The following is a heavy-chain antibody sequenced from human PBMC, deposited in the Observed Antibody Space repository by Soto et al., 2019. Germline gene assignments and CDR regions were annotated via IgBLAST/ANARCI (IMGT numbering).Heavy chain of an antibody. J-gene: IGHJ4*02. CDR3: AKDRNVVVPAAIIY. CDR2: ISGSGGST. V-gene: IGHV3-23*01. D-gene: IGHD2-2*02. Sequence: SLRLSCAASGFTFSSYAMSWVRQAPGKGLEWVSAISGSGGSTYYADSVKGRFTISRDNSKNTLYLQMNSLRAEDTAVYYCAKDRNVVVPAAIIYWGQGTLVTVPQ. CDR1: GFTFSSYA.